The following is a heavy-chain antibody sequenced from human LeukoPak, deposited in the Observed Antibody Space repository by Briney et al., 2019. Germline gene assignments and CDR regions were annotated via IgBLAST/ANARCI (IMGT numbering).Heavy chain of an antibody. V-gene: IGHV4-39*01. Sequence: SQTLSLTCTVSGGTISSSSYYWGWIRQPPGKGLEWIGSIYYSGSTYYNPSLKSRVTISVDTSKNQFSLKLSSVTAADTAVYYCARRGYSSSVNDYWGQGTLVTVSS. CDR1: GGTISSSSYY. CDR2: IYYSGST. D-gene: IGHD6-13*01. J-gene: IGHJ4*02. CDR3: ARRGYSSSVNDY.